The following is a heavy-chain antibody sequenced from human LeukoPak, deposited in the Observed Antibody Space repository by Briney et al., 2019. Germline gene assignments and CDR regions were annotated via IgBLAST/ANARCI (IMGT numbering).Heavy chain of an antibody. CDR1: GGSISSGSYY. CDR2: IYTSGST. CDR3: ARALDRNWFDP. V-gene: IGHV4-61*02. J-gene: IGHJ5*02. Sequence: PSETLSLTCTVSGGSISSGSYYWSWIRQPAGKGLEWIGRIYTSGSTNYNPSLKSRVTISVDTSKNQFSLKLSSVTAADTAVYYCARALDRNWFDPWGQGTLVTVSS.